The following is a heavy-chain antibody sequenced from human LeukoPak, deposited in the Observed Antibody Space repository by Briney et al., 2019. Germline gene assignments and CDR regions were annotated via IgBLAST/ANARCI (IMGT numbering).Heavy chain of an antibody. V-gene: IGHV3-7*01. Sequence: PGGSLRLSCAASGFTFSSYAMSWVRQGPGKGLEWVANIKQEGSEKYYMDSVKGRFTISRDNAKNSLYLQMNSLRAEDTAVYYCIASITGTDFDYWGQGTLVTVSS. J-gene: IGHJ4*02. CDR2: IKQEGSEK. CDR1: GFTFSSYA. CDR3: IASITGTDFDY. D-gene: IGHD1-7*01.